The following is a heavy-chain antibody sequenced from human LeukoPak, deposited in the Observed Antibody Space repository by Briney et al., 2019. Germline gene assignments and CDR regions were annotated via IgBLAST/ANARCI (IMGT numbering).Heavy chain of an antibody. Sequence: PGGSLRLSCVASGFTFSNYGVHCVRQSPGKGLDWVAFIGSDGTKKYSADSVKGRFTISRDNSRNTSYLQMNSLKTEDTAVYYCAKGQHIVTTISQEGFEYWGQGTMVTVST. V-gene: IGHV3-30*02. CDR3: AKGQHIVTTISQEGFEY. CDR2: IGSDGTKK. J-gene: IGHJ4*02. CDR1: GFTFSNYG. D-gene: IGHD5-12*01.